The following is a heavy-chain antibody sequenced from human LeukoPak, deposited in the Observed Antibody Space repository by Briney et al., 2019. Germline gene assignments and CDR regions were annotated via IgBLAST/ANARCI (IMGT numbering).Heavy chain of an antibody. CDR1: GYSISSGYY. V-gene: IGHV4-38-2*01. D-gene: IGHD6-13*01. Sequence: SETLSLTCAVSGYSISSGYYWGWIRQPPGKGLEWIGSIYHSGSTYYNPSLKSRVTISVDTSKNQFSLKLSSVTAADTAVYYCARHGRAIAEAGPRRWFDPWGQGTLVTVSS. CDR2: IYHSGST. J-gene: IGHJ5*02. CDR3: ARHGRAIAEAGPRRWFDP.